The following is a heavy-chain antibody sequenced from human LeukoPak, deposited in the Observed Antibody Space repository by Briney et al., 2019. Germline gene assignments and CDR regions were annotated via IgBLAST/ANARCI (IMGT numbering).Heavy chain of an antibody. J-gene: IGHJ4*02. Sequence: GGSLRLSCAASGFTVSSNHMSWVRQAPGKGLEWVSVIYSGGSTDYADSVKGRFTISRDNLKNTLYLQKNSLRAEDTAVYYCARGPAGYNWGQGTLVTFSS. CDR2: IYSGGST. CDR1: GFTVSSNH. V-gene: IGHV3-53*01. D-gene: IGHD1-1*01. CDR3: ARGPAGYN.